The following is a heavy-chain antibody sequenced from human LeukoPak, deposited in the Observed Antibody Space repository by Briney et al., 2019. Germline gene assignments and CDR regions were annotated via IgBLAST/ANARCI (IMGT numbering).Heavy chain of an antibody. CDR2: ISWDGGST. CDR1: GFTFDDYA. D-gene: IGHD2-2*03. V-gene: IGHV3-43D*03. CDR3: ARDPLDISRWANAFDI. J-gene: IGHJ3*02. Sequence: GGSLRLSCAASGFTFDDYAMHWVRQAPGKGLEWVSLISWDGGSTYYADSVKGRFTISRDNSKNSLYLQMNSLRAEDTAVYYCARDPLDISRWANAFDIWGQGTMVTVSS.